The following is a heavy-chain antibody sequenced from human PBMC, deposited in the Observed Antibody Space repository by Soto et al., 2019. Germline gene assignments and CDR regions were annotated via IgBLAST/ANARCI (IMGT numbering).Heavy chain of an antibody. V-gene: IGHV3-23*01. CDR3: AKLPDYGGEYYWFDP. Sequence: GGSLRLSCAASGFTFSSYAMSWVRQAPGKGLEWVSAISGSGGSTYYADSVKGRFTISRDNSKNTLYLQMNSLRAEDTAVYYCAKLPDYGGEYYWFDPWGQGTLVTVSS. D-gene: IGHD4-17*01. J-gene: IGHJ5*02. CDR1: GFTFSSYA. CDR2: ISGSGGST.